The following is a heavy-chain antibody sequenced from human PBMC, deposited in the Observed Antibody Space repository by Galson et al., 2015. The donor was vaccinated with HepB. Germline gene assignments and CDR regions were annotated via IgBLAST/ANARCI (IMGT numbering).Heavy chain of an antibody. CDR3: TKGTYYDFWSGYSDAFDI. CDR1: GFTFSNAW. J-gene: IGHJ3*02. V-gene: IGHV3-15*01. Sequence: SLRLSCAASGFTFSNAWMCWVRQAPGKGLEWVGRIKSKTDGGTTDYAAPVKGRFTISRDDSKNTLYLQMNSLKTEDTAVYYCTKGTYYDFWSGYSDAFDIWGQGTMVTVSS. D-gene: IGHD3-3*01. CDR2: IKSKTDGGTT.